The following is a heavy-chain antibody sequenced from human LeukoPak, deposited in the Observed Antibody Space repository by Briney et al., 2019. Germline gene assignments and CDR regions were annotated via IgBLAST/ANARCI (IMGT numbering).Heavy chain of an antibody. CDR3: ARKQTGTMYDV. CDR2: FSSGGSA. CDR1: GGSISSSSYY. D-gene: IGHD1-7*01. J-gene: IGHJ4*02. V-gene: IGHV4-39*07. Sequence: SETLSLTCIVPGGSISSSSYYWAWVRQSPGKGLEWIGTFSSGGSAYYNPSLTSRVSISKDTSDNQFSLRLYSVAAADTAVYYCARKQTGTMYDVWGQGTQVTVSS.